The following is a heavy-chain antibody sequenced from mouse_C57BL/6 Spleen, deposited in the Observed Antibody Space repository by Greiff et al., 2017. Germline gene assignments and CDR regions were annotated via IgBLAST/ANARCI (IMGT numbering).Heavy chain of an antibody. D-gene: IGHD3-1*01. CDR3: ARGGLQLDLPPGFAY. CDR2: IYPGDGDT. CDR1: GYAFSSSW. V-gene: IGHV1-82*01. Sequence: QVQLQQSGPELVKPGASVKISCKASGYAFSSSWMNWVKQRPGKGLEWIGRIYPGDGDTNYNGKFKGKATLTADKSSSTAYMQLSSLTSEDSAVYFYARGGLQLDLPPGFAYWGQGTLVTVSA. J-gene: IGHJ3*01.